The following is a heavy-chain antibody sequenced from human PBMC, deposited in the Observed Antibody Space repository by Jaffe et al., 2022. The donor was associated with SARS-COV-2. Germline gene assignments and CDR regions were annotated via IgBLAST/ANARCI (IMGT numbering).Heavy chain of an antibody. CDR3: VPTMMGTVDIDS. V-gene: IGHV3-48*01. CDR2: ISGGTSNT. D-gene: IGHD3-22*01. CDR1: GFTFSTYS. J-gene: IGHJ4*02. Sequence: EVQLVESGGGLVQPGGSLRLSCAASGFTFSTYSMNWVRQAPGKGLEWVSYISGGTSNTHYADSVKGRFTISRDNAKNSLYLQMNSLRAGDTAVYYCVPTMMGTVDIDSWGQGTLVTVSS.